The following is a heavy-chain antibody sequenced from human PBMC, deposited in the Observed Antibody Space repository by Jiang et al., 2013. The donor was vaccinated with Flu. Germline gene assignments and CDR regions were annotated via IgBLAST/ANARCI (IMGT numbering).Heavy chain of an antibody. Sequence: GLLKPSETLSLTCTVSGGSMSSSSYYWGWIRQPPGKGLEWIGEIDHSGSSNYNPSLKSRVTISVDTSKNQFSLKLSSVTAADTAVYYCAARIAVASSYYYQYGLDVWGQGTTVTVSS. J-gene: IGHJ6*02. CDR1: GGSMSSSSYY. D-gene: IGHD6-19*01. CDR2: IDHSGSS. CDR3: AARIAVASSYYYQYGLDV. V-gene: IGHV4-39*07.